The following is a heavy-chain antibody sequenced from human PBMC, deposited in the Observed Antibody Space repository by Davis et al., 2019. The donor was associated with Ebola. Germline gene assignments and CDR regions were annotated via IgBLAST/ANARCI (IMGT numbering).Heavy chain of an antibody. J-gene: IGHJ4*02. CDR2: INSGSTYK. D-gene: IGHD2-15*01. CDR3: TRGVVVIAAYFDY. V-gene: IGHV3-21*01. CDR1: GFSFTSYA. Sequence: GESLKISCAASGFSFTSYAMTWVRQAPGKGLEWVSSINSGSTYKYYADSVKGRFTVSRDNTRNSVYLQMNSLRAEDTGIYYCTRGVVVIAAYFDYWGQGALVTVSS.